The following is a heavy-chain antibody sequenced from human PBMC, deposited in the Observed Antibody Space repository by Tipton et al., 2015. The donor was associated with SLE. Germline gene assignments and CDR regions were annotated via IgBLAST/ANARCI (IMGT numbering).Heavy chain of an antibody. D-gene: IGHD3-9*01. CDR1: GYSISTGYY. V-gene: IGHV4-31*02. CDR3: AREKKRSLTVFYYDS. J-gene: IGHJ5*01. Sequence: LRLSCTVSGYSISTGYYWTWIRQHPGRGLGWIGFTHYSQGTHYNPSLKSRVSIWLDTSKNQFSLELSSVSAADTAVYYCAREKKRSLTVFYYDSWGQGTLVTVSS. CDR2: THYSQGT.